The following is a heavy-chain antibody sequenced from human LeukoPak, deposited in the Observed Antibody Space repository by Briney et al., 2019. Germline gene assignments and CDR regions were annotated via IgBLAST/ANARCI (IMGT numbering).Heavy chain of an antibody. Sequence: SETLSLTCAVYGGSFSGYYWSWIRQPPGKGLEWVGEINHSGSTNYNPSLKSRVTISVDTSKHQFSLKLSSVTAADTAVYYCARGLGYGSVYYSYGMDVWGQGTTVTVSS. V-gene: IGHV4-34*01. CDR2: INHSGST. D-gene: IGHD3-10*01. CDR3: ARGLGYGSVYYSYGMDV. J-gene: IGHJ6*02. CDR1: GGSFSGYY.